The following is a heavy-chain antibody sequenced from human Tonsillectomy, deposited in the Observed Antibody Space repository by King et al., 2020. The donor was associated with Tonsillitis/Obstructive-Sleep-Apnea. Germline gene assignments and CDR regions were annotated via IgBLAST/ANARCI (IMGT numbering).Heavy chain of an antibody. CDR1: RFIFSNYW. V-gene: IGHV3-7*04. CDR2: IKEDGSEE. D-gene: IGHD3-10*01. Sequence: VQLVESGGGLVQPGGSLRLSCAASRFIFSNYWMSWVRQAPGKGLEWVANIKEDGSEEYYVDSVKGRFTISRDNAKKSLYLQMNSLRAEDTAVYYCARDNYYGLGSYYKTPHLNYFDYWGQGTLVTVSS. J-gene: IGHJ4*02. CDR3: ARDNYYGLGSYYKTPHLNYFDY.